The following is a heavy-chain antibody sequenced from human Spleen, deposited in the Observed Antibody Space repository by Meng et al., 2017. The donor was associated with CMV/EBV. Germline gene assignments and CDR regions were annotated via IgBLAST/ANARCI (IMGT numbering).Heavy chain of an antibody. V-gene: IGHV2-5*01. J-gene: IGHJ6*02. CDR1: GFSLSTSGVG. CDR3: AHSSQAITIFGVVTMNGMDV. CDR2: IYWNDDK. Sequence: SGPTLVKPTQTLTLTCTFSGFSLSTSGVGVGWIRQPPGKALEWLALIYWNDDKRYSPSLKSRLTITKDTSKNQVALTMTNMDPVDTATYYCAHSSQAITIFGVVTMNGMDVWGQGTTVTVSS. D-gene: IGHD3-3*01.